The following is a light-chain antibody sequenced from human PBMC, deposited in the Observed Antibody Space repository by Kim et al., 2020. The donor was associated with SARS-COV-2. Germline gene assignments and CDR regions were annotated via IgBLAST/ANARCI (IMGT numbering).Light chain of an antibody. J-gene: IGKJ1*01. CDR1: QGISND. CDR3: QKYNGAPWA. CDR2: AAS. V-gene: IGKV1-27*01. Sequence: ASVGDRVTITCRASQGISNDLAWYQQKPGKVPKLLIYAASALRSGVPFRFSGSGSGTDFTLTISSLQPEDAASYYCQKYNGAPWAFGQGTKVEVK.